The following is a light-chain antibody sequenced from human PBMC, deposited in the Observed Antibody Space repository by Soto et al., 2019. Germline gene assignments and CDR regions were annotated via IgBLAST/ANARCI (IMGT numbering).Light chain of an antibody. J-gene: IGKJ1*01. CDR2: GAS. Sequence: EIVLTQSPGTLSLSPGERATLSCRASQSSSSNYLAWYQQKPGQAPRLLIYGASSRATGIPDRFSGSGSGTDFTLTISRLEPEDFAVYYCQQYGSSQWTFGQGTKVEIK. CDR1: QSSSSNY. V-gene: IGKV3-20*01. CDR3: QQYGSSQWT.